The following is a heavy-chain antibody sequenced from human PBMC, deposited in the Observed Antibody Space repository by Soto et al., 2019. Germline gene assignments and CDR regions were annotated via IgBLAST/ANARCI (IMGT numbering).Heavy chain of an antibody. CDR3: AIFGYCSGGYCYSVY. V-gene: IGHV1-18*01. Sequence: ASVKVSCKASGYTFTSYGISWVRQAPGQGLEWMGWISAYNGNTNYAQKLQGRVTMTTDTSTSTAYMELRSLRSDDTAVYYCAIFGYCSGGYCYSVYWGQGTLVTVSS. J-gene: IGHJ4*02. CDR2: ISAYNGNT. CDR1: GYTFTSYG. D-gene: IGHD2-15*01.